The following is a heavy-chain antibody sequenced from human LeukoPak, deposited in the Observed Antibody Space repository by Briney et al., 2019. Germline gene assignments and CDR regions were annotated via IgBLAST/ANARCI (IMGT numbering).Heavy chain of an antibody. V-gene: IGHV1-24*01. Sequence: ASVKVSCKVSGYTLTNLDIHWLRQAPGKGLEWMGAFDPDRSETVYAQKFQDRLTLTQDTSTDTAYLELTGLRSEDTAMIFCATCLLCYDTDDSWGQGTLVTVSS. D-gene: IGHD2-2*01. CDR3: ATCLLCYDTDDS. J-gene: IGHJ4*02. CDR2: FDPDRSET. CDR1: GYTLTNLD.